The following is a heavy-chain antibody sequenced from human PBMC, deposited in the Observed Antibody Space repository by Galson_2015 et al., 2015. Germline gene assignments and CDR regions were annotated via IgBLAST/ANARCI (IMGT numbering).Heavy chain of an antibody. V-gene: IGHV1-8*01. D-gene: IGHD3-16*02. Sequence: SVKVSCKASGYTFTSYDINWVRQATGQGLEWMGWMNPNSGNTGYAQKFQGRVTMTRNTSISTAYMELSSLRSEDTAVYYCAREYYDYVWGSYRRHFGDYYYGMDVWGQGTTVTVSS. CDR3: AREYYDYVWGSYRRHFGDYYYGMDV. CDR1: GYTFTSYD. J-gene: IGHJ6*02. CDR2: MNPNSGNT.